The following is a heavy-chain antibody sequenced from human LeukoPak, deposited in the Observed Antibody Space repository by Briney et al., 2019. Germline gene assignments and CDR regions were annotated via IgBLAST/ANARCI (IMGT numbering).Heavy chain of an antibody. Sequence: ASVKVSCKASGYTFTSYGISWVRQAPGQGLEWMGWISAYNGNTNYAQKFQGWVTMTRDTSISTAYMELSRLRSDDTAVYYCARWGSSSNHFDYWGQGTLVTVSS. CDR1: GYTFTSYG. J-gene: IGHJ4*02. D-gene: IGHD6-6*01. CDR2: ISAYNGNT. V-gene: IGHV1-18*01. CDR3: ARWGSSSNHFDY.